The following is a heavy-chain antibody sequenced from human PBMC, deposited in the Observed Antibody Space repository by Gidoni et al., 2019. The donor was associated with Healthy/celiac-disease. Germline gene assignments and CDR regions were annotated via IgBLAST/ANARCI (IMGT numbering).Heavy chain of an antibody. Sequence: QLQLQESGPGLVKPSETLSLTCTVSGGSISSSSYYWGWIRQPPGKGLEWIGSIYYGGSTYYNPSLKSRVTISVDTSKNQFSLKLSSVTAADTAVYYCARLERWFGELIDYWGQGTLVTVSS. CDR1: GGSISSSSYY. CDR3: ARLERWFGELIDY. D-gene: IGHD3-10*01. J-gene: IGHJ4*02. CDR2: IYYGGST. V-gene: IGHV4-39*01.